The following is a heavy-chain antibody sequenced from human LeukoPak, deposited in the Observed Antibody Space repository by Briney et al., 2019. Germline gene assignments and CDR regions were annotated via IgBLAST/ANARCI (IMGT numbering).Heavy chain of an antibody. CDR2: ISGSGSST. V-gene: IGHV3-23*01. J-gene: IGHJ4*02. CDR1: GFTFSSYA. D-gene: IGHD3-22*01. Sequence: PGGSLRLSCAASGFTFSSYAMSWVRQAPGKGLEWVSAISGSGSSTYYADSVKGRFTISRDNSKNTLYLQMNSLRAEDTAVYYCAKAGYYDGSDQTYFDYWGQGTLVTVSS. CDR3: AKAGYYDGSDQTYFDY.